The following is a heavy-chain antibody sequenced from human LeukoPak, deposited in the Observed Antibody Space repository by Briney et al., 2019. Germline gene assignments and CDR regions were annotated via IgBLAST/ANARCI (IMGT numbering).Heavy chain of an antibody. J-gene: IGHJ4*02. CDR2: IYYSGTT. V-gene: IGHV4-59*01. Sequence: SETLSLTCTVSGGSIGTYPWNWIRQPPVKGLEWIGYIYYSGTTNYNPSLKSRVTISVDTSKNQFSLKLSSVTAADTAVYYCARGVYIPAAQYGYWGQGTLVTVSS. D-gene: IGHD6-13*01. CDR1: GGSIGTYP. CDR3: ARGVYIPAAQYGY.